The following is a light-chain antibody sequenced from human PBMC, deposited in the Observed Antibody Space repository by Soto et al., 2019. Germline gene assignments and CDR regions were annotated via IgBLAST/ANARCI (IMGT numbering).Light chain of an antibody. CDR1: QSVSSN. CDR2: GAS. CDR3: QQYSNSPRT. Sequence: EIVMTQSPGTLSVSPGERATLSCRASQSVSSNLAWYQQKPGQAPRLLIYGASTRATGIPARFSGSGSGTEFALTISSLQSEDFAFYYCQQYSNSPRTFGQGTKVEI. V-gene: IGKV3-15*01. J-gene: IGKJ1*01.